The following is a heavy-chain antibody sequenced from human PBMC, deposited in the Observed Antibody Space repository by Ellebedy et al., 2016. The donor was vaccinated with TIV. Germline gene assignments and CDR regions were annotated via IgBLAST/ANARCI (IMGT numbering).Heavy chain of an antibody. Sequence: PGGSLRLSCTASGFIFTNYAMHLVLPAPGKGLEWVAMISYDGSITYSEDSVQGRFTMSRDNSEKTLYLQMNSLRDEDTAVYFCAKGESAIYFDCLLLSQWGQGTVVAVSS. V-gene: IGHV3-30*18. CDR1: GFIFTNYA. J-gene: IGHJ4*02. CDR2: ISYDGSIT. CDR3: AKGESAIYFDCLLLSQ. D-gene: IGHD3-9*01.